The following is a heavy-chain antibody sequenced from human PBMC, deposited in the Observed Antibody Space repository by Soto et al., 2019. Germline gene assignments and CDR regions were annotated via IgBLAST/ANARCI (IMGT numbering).Heavy chain of an antibody. V-gene: IGHV3-53*01. CDR2: IYSGGST. CDR3: ASALIVGATPYRMDV. Sequence: GGSLRLSCAASGFTVSSNYMSWVRQAPGKGLEWVSVIYSGGSTYYADLVKGRFTISRDHSKNTLYLQMNSLRAEDTAVYYCASALIVGATPYRMDVWGQGTTVTVSS. J-gene: IGHJ6*02. CDR1: GFTVSSNY. D-gene: IGHD1-26*01.